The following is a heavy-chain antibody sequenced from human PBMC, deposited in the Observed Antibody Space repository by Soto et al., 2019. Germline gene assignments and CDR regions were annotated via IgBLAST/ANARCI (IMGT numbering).Heavy chain of an antibody. CDR3: AKALPSIAVAGTRYYYYGMDV. D-gene: IGHD6-19*01. Sequence: PGGSLRLSCAASGFTFDDYAMHWVRQAPGKGLEWVSGISWNSGSIGYADSVKGRFTISRDNAKNSLYLQMNSLRAEDTASYYCAKALPSIAVAGTRYYYYGMDVWGQGATVTVSS. V-gene: IGHV3-9*01. CDR2: ISWNSGSI. J-gene: IGHJ6*02. CDR1: GFTFDDYA.